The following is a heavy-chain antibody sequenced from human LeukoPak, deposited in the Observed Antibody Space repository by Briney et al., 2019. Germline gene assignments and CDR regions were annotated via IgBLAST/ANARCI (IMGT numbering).Heavy chain of an antibody. CDR3: ARTSGYTYFDY. V-gene: IGHV4-59*01. Sequence: SETLSLTCTVSGGSMSSNYWSWIRQPPGKGLEWIGYIYNSGGINYNPSLKSRVAISVDTSKNQFSLKLNSVTAADTAVYYCARTSGYTYFDYWGQGTLVTVSS. CDR2: IYNSGGI. D-gene: IGHD5-12*01. CDR1: GGSMSSNY. J-gene: IGHJ4*02.